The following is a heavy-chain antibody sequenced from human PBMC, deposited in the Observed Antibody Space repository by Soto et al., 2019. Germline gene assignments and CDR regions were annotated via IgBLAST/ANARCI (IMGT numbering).Heavy chain of an antibody. D-gene: IGHD3-3*02. V-gene: IGHV4-34*01. Sequence: SETLSLTCAVYGGSFNGYYWGWIRQPPGKGLEWIGEINHSGSTNYNPSLKSRVTISFDTSKNQFSFRLSSVTAAEAAVFSCGISSIRPRHSMYPYEYCSQGT. CDR3: GISSIRPRHSMYPYEY. J-gene: IGHJ4*02. CDR2: INHSGST. CDR1: GGSFNGYY.